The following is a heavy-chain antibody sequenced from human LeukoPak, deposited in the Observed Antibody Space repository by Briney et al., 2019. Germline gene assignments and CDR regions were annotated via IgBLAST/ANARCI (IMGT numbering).Heavy chain of an antibody. CDR3: ARAGRLRLGELSLFFWFDP. CDR2: INTYTGNT. Sequence: ASVKVSCKASGYTFTSYGISWVRQAPGQGLEWMGWINTYTGNTNYAQNLQGRVTMTTDTSTSTAYMELRSLRSDDTAVDYCARAGRLRLGELSLFFWFDPWGQGTLSPSPQ. D-gene: IGHD3-16*02. J-gene: IGHJ5*02. CDR1: GYTFTSYG. V-gene: IGHV1-18*01.